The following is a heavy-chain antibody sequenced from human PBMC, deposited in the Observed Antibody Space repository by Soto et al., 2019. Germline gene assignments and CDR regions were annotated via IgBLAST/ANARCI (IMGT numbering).Heavy chain of an antibody. CDR1: GFTFDDYA. D-gene: IGHD6-13*01. V-gene: IGHV3-9*01. CDR2: ISWNSGSI. Sequence: GGSLRLSCAASGFTFDDYAMHWVRQAPGKGLEWVSGISWNSGSIGYADSVKGRFTISRDNAKNSLYLQMNSLRAEDTALYYCAKDKHEGSSSWYSLGFDYWGQGTLVTVSS. CDR3: AKDKHEGSSSWYSLGFDY. J-gene: IGHJ4*02.